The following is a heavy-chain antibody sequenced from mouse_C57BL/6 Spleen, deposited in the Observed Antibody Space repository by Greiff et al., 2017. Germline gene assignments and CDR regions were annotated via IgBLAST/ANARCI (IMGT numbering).Heavy chain of an antibody. CDR3: ASRAY. J-gene: IGHJ3*01. CDR1: GFTFSDYG. CDR2: ISSGSSTI. Sequence: DVHLVESGGGLVKPGGSLKLSCAASGFTFSDYGMHWVRQAPEKGLEWVAYISSGSSTIYYADTVKGRFTISRDNAKNTLFLQMTSLRSEDTAMYYCASRAYWGQGTLVTVSA. V-gene: IGHV5-17*01.